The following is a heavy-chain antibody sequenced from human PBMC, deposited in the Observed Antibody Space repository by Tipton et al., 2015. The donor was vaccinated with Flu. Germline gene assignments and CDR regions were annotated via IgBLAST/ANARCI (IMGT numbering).Heavy chain of an antibody. CDR1: GGSVSSGSYY. Sequence: TLSLTCTVSGGSVSSGSYYWSWIRQPPGKGLEWIGYIYYSGSTNYNPSLKSRVTISVDTSKNQFSLKLGSVTAAVTAVYYCVRTLTTPWLVYCYFDLWGRGTLVTVSS. CDR3: VRTLTTPWLVYCYFDL. J-gene: IGHJ2*01. V-gene: IGHV4-61*01. CDR2: IYYSGST. D-gene: IGHD6-19*01.